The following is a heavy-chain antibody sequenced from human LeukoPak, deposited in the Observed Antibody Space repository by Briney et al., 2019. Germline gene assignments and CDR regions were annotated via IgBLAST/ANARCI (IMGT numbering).Heavy chain of an antibody. Sequence: GASVKVSCKASGYTFTSYDIIWVRQATGQGLEWMGWMNPNSGYTGSAQKFQGRVTMTSDTSISTAYMELSSLTSEDTAVYYCARGAVRHEYGDQDLFDYWGQGTLVTVSS. V-gene: IGHV1-8*01. CDR2: MNPNSGYT. CDR3: ARGAVRHEYGDQDLFDY. CDR1: GYTFTSYD. D-gene: IGHD4-17*01. J-gene: IGHJ4*02.